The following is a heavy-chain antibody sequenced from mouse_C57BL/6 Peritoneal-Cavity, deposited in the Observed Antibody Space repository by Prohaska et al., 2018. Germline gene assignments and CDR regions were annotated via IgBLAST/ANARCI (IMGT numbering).Heavy chain of an antibody. D-gene: IGHD1-1*01. J-gene: IGHJ2*01. CDR1: GYTFTSYW. CDR2: IDPSDSYT. Sequence: KASGYTFTSYWMHWVKQRPGQGLEWIGEIDPSDSYTNYNQKFKGKAQLTVDKSSSTAYMQLSSLTSEDSAVYYCARWYYGSSFDYWGQGTTLTVSS. CDR3: ARWYYGSSFDY. V-gene: IGHV1-69*02.